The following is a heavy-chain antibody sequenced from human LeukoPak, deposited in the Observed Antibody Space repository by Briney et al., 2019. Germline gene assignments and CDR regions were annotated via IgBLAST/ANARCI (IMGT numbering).Heavy chain of an antibody. CDR3: ARGVYNYGHPPSLDY. CDR2: ISSNGGST. CDR1: GFTFSSYA. D-gene: IGHD5-18*01. V-gene: IGHV3-64*01. Sequence: GGSLRLSCAASGFTFSSYATHWVRQAPGKGLEYVSAISSNGGSTYYANSVKGRFTISRDNSKNTLYLQMGSLRAEDMAVYYCARGVYNYGHPPSLDYWGQGTLVTVSS. J-gene: IGHJ4*02.